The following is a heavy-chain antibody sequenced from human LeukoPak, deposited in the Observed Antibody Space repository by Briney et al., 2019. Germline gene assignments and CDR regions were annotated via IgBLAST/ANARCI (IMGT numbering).Heavy chain of an antibody. V-gene: IGHV1-18*01. CDR1: GYTFTSYG. J-gene: IGHJ4*02. Sequence: ASVKVSCKASGYTFTSYGISWVRQAPGQGLEWMGWSSAYNGNTNYAQKFQGRVTMTTATSTSTAYTELRSLRSDDTAVYSCARAGYGSGSYNIDYWGQGTLVTVSS. CDR3: ARAGYGSGSYNIDY. CDR2: SSAYNGNT. D-gene: IGHD3-10*01.